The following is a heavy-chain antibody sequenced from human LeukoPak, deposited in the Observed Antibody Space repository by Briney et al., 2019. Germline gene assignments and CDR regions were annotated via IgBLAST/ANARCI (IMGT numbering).Heavy chain of an antibody. J-gene: IGHJ6*02. CDR1: GFTFSSYG. CDR3: ARGRGVVVIKDYYGMDV. D-gene: IGHD3-22*01. Sequence: SGGSLRLSCAASGFTFSSYGMHWVRQAPGKGLEWVAVIWYDGSNKYYADSVKGRFTIFRDNSKNTLYLQMNSLRAEDTAVYYCARGRGVVVIKDYYGMDVWGQGTTVTVSS. V-gene: IGHV3-33*01. CDR2: IWYDGSNK.